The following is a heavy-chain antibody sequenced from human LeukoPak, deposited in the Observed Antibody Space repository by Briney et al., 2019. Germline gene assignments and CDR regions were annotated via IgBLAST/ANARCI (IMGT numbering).Heavy chain of an antibody. V-gene: IGHV4-34*01. CDR2: INHSGST. CDR3: ARRGFDP. Sequence: SETLSLTCAVYGGSFSGYYWSWIRQPPGKGLEWIREINHSGSTNYNPSLKSRVTISVDTSKNQFSLKLSSVTAADTAVYYCARRGFDPWGQGTLVTVSS. J-gene: IGHJ5*02. CDR1: GGSFSGYY.